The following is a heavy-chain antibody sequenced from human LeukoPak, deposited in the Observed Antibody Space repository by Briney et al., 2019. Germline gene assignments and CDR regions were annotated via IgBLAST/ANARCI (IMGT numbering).Heavy chain of an antibody. D-gene: IGHD4-17*01. CDR3: ASGAYGNWFDP. CDR2: IYTSGST. Sequence: PSETLSLTCTVSGGSISSYYWSWIRQPPGKGLEWIGYIYTSGSTNYNPSLKSRVTISVDTSKNQFSLKLSSVTAADTAVCYCASGAYGNWFDPWGQGTLVTVSS. CDR1: GGSISSYY. V-gene: IGHV4-4*09. J-gene: IGHJ5*02.